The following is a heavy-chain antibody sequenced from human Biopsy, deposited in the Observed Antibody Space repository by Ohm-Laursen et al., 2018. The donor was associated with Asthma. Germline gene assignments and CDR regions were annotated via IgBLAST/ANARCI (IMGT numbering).Heavy chain of an antibody. Sequence: GSLRLSFSSPGFAVSRDYMFWVRPAPGKGLERVSDMYSGGTSHTADSVRGRFTISRDYSKNTLYLQMHSLRAEDTAVYYCAKDWKSLYVQYFFEYWGRGTLVTVSS. D-gene: IGHD5/OR15-5a*01. CDR1: GFAVSRDY. V-gene: IGHV3-53*01. J-gene: IGHJ4*02. CDR2: MYSGGTS. CDR3: AKDWKSLYVQYFFEY.